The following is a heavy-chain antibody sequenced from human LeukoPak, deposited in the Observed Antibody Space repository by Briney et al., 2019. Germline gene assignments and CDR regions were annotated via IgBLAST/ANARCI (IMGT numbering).Heavy chain of an antibody. CDR3: ARRGVKRIAAAGRGYFDY. CDR1: GGSISSYY. D-gene: IGHD6-13*01. V-gene: IGHV4-59*12. CDR2: IYYSGST. Sequence: SETLCLTCTVSGGSISSYYWSWIRQPPGKGLEWIGYIYYSGSTNYNPSLKSRVTISVDTSKNQFSLKLSSVTAADTAVYYCARRGVKRIAAAGRGYFDYWGQGTLVTVSS. J-gene: IGHJ4*02.